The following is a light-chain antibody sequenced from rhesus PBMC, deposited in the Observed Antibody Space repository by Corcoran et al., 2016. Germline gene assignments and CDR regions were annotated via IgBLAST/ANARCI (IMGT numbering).Light chain of an antibody. CDR1: QGISSW. CDR2: ASS. CDR3: QQHNSYPLT. Sequence: DIQMTQSPSSLSASVGDRVTITCQASQGISSWLAWYQQKPGKAPKLLIYASSSLQSGVPSRVSGSGYGTDFTLTISILQPDHFATSYCQQHNSYPLTFGGGTKVDIK. V-gene: IGKV1-33*02. J-gene: IGKJ4*01.